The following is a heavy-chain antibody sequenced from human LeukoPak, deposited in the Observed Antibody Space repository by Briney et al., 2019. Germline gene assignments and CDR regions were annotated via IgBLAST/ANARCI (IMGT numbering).Heavy chain of an antibody. J-gene: IGHJ4*02. D-gene: IGHD3-22*01. CDR3: ARAHSSGRTFDY. V-gene: IGHV4-61*01. Sequence: KPSETLSLTCTVSGGSVSSGSYYWSWIRQPPGKGLEWIGYTYYSGSTNYNPSLKSRVTISVDTSKNQFSLKLSSVTAADTAVYYCARAHSSGRTFDYWGQGTLVTVSS. CDR1: GGSVSSGSYY. CDR2: TYYSGST.